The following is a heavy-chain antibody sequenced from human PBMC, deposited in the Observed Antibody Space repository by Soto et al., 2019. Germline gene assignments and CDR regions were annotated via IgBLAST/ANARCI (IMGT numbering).Heavy chain of an antibody. D-gene: IGHD6-19*01. CDR2: TYFRSKWQY. CDR1: GDSVSSNSAG. V-gene: IGHV6-1*01. Sequence: SQPLSLTCALSGDSVSSNSAGWNCSMQSPSRGLEWLGRTYFRSKWQYGYAVSVRSRITIKADTSKNQFSLQLNSVTPEDTAVYYCARSEQWLTTWGQGTLVTVSS. CDR3: ARSEQWLTT. J-gene: IGHJ5*02.